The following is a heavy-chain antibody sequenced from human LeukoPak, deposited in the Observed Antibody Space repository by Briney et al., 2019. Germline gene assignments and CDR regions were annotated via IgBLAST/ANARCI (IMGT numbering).Heavy chain of an antibody. J-gene: IGHJ4*02. Sequence: GGSLRLSCAASGFTFSSHWMHWVRQAPGKGLVWVSRINTDGSSTSYADSVKGRFTISRDNAKNTLYLQMNSLRAEDTAVYYCAKDGSGSYYKPVDYWGQGTLVTVSS. CDR1: GFTFSSHW. CDR3: AKDGSGSYYKPVDY. CDR2: INTDGSST. D-gene: IGHD3-10*01. V-gene: IGHV3-74*01.